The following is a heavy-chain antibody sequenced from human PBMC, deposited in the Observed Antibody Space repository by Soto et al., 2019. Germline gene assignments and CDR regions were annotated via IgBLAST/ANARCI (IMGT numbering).Heavy chain of an antibody. V-gene: IGHV3-21*01. J-gene: IGHJ4*02. CDR2: ISSSSSYI. D-gene: IGHD6-13*01. CDR1: GFTFSSYS. Sequence: EVQLVESGGGLVKPGGSLRLSCAASGFTFSSYSMNWVRQAPGKGLEWVSSISSSSSYIYYADSVKGRFTISRDNGKNSLYLQINSLRAEDTAVYYCARAPIAAAGDFDYWGQGTLITVSS. CDR3: ARAPIAAAGDFDY.